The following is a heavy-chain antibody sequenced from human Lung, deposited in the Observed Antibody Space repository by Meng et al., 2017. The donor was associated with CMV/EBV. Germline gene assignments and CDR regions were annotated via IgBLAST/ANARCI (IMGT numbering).Heavy chain of an antibody. V-gene: IGHV3-21*01. J-gene: IGHJ4*02. CDR2: ISSSSTYI. CDR3: GSREGGY. Sequence: LPLTGAASGFTFTAYSMNWVRQAPGKGLEWVASISSSSTYIHYGDSVKGRFSISRDNAKSSLFLQMNGLRIEDTAVYFCGSREGGYWGQGTLVTVAS. D-gene: IGHD3-10*01. CDR1: GFTFTAYS.